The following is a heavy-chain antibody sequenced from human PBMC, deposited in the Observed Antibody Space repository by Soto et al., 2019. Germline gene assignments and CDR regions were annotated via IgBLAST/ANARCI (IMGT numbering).Heavy chain of an antibody. D-gene: IGHD1-26*01. V-gene: IGHV3-48*02. J-gene: IGHJ4*02. CDR2: VSGSGNTQ. Sequence: VQLVESGGNLVQPGGSLRLSCVASGFSFRSYSMNWVRQAPGKGPEWVAYVSGSGNTQYYADSVKGRFTISRDNAKQSLYLQLNSLRDEDTAVYYCARDPKSGNQKLYFDYWGQGALVTVSS. CDR3: ARDPKSGNQKLYFDY. CDR1: GFSFRSYS.